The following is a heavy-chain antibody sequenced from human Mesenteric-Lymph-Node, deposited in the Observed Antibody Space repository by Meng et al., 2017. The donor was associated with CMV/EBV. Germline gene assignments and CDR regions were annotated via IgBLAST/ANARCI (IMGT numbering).Heavy chain of an antibody. CDR3: ANAGPLGYCSSTSCYDDAFDI. CDR1: GFTFNNYA. D-gene: IGHD2-2*01. CDR2: ISGSGGSR. J-gene: IGHJ3*02. V-gene: IGHV3-23*01. Sequence: GESLKISCATSGFTFNNYAMIWVRQAPGQGLEWVSTISGSGGSRWYADSVKGRFTISRDNSKNTLYLQMNSLRAEDTAVYYCANAGPLGYCSSTSCYDDAFDIWGQGTMVTVSS.